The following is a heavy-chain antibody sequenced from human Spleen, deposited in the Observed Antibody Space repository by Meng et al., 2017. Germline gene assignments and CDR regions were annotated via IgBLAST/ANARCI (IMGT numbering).Heavy chain of an antibody. CDR1: GGSISSGDYY. CDR2: IYDSGST. J-gene: IGHJ4*02. D-gene: IGHD4-17*01. V-gene: IGHV4-30-4*01. CDR3: ARGSPRTVTLDS. Sequence: QVQLQESGPGLVKPSQNLSLTCTVSGGSISSGDYYWSWNRQPPGKGLEWSGYIYDSGSTYSNPSLKSRLTISVAASKSQFSLKLTSVTAADTAVYFCARGSPRTVTLDSWGQGTLVTVSS.